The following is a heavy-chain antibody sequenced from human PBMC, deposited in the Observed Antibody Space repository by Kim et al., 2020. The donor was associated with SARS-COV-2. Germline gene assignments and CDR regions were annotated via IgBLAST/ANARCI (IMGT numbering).Heavy chain of an antibody. CDR3: ARDGTYYCSGGSCSAPYYYYGMDV. Sequence: ASVKVSCKASGYTFTSYGISWVRQAPGQGLEWMGWISAYNGNTNYAQKLHGRVTMTTDTSTSTAYMELRSLRSDDTAVYYCARDGTYYCSGGSCSAPYYYYGMDVWGQGTTVTVSS. J-gene: IGHJ6*02. CDR1: GYTFTSYG. D-gene: IGHD2-15*01. V-gene: IGHV1-18*04. CDR2: ISAYNGNT.